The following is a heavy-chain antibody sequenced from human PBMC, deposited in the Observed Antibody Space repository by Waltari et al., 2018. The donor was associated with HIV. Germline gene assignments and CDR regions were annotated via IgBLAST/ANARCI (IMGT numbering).Heavy chain of an antibody. V-gene: IGHV4-59*01. J-gene: IGHJ4*02. CDR3: ARSPIVVVTAPFDY. D-gene: IGHD2-21*02. CDR2: IYYSGST. CDR1: GGSISSYY. Sequence: QVQLQESGPGLVKPSETLSLTCTVPGGSISSYYWSWILQPPGKGLEWIGYIYYSGSTNYNPSLKSRVTISVDTSKNQFSLKLSSVTAADTAVYYCARSPIVVVTAPFDYWGQGTLVTVSS.